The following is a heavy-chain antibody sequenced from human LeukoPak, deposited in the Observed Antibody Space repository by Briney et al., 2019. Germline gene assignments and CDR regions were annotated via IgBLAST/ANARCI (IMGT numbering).Heavy chain of an antibody. Sequence: GGSLRLSCAASGFTFSSYAMHWVRQAPGKGLEWVAIISYDGSNKYYADSVKGRFTISRDNSKNTLYLQMNSLRAEDTAVYYCARVGVAAALDYWGQGTLVTVSS. CDR1: GFTFSSYA. D-gene: IGHD6-13*01. J-gene: IGHJ4*02. CDR2: ISYDGSNK. V-gene: IGHV3-30-3*01. CDR3: ARVGVAAALDY.